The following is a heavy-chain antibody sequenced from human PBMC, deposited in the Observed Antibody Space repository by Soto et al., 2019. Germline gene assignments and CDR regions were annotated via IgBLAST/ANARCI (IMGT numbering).Heavy chain of an antibody. CDR3: ARVGGDIAAAVYNWFDP. D-gene: IGHD6-13*01. J-gene: IGHJ5*02. Sequence: RASVKVSCKASGYTFTSYGISWVRQAPGQGLEWMGWISAYNGNTNYAQKLQGRVTMTTDTSTSTAYMELRSLRSDDTAVYYCARVGGDIAAAVYNWFDPWGQGTLVTVSS. CDR1: GYTFTSYG. V-gene: IGHV1-18*01. CDR2: ISAYNGNT.